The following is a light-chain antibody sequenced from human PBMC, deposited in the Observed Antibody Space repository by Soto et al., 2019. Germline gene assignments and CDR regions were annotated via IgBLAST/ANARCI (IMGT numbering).Light chain of an antibody. CDR3: QQSGSSPPT. CDR1: RSVNNNY. J-gene: IGKJ1*01. Sequence: WTQSHGTLSLAPGERATLSCRASRSVNNNYLAWYQQKPGQAPRLLIFGASSRATGIPDRFIGSGSGTEFILTISRLEPEDFAVYYCQQSGSSPPTFGQGTKVDIK. CDR2: GAS. V-gene: IGKV3-20*01.